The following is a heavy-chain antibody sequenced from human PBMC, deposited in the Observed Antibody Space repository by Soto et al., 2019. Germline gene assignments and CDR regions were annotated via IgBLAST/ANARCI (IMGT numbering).Heavy chain of an antibody. V-gene: IGHV3-23*01. CDR2: IGGSGGST. J-gene: IGHJ4*02. D-gene: IGHD2-2*03. CDR1: GFTFSSSA. Sequence: EVQLLESGGGLVQPGGSLRLSCAASGFTFSSSAMSWVRQAAGKGLEWVSGIGGSGGSTYYADSVKGRFTISRDNSKNTLYLQMNSLRDEDTAVYYGAKGLGSLGFWGQGTLVTVSS. CDR3: AKGLGSLGF.